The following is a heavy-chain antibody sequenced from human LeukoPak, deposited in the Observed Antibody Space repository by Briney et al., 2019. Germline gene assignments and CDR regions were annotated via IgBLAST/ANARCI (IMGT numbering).Heavy chain of an antibody. J-gene: IGHJ3*02. V-gene: IGHV4-31*03. D-gene: IGHD3-22*01. Sequence: SETLSLTCTVSGGSISSGGYYWSWIRQHPGKGLEWIGYIYYSGSTYYNPSLKSRVTISVDTSKNQFSLKLSSVTAADTAVYYCARGSNYYYDSSGYRIPYAFDIWGQGTMVTVSS. CDR3: ARGSNYYYDSSGYRIPYAFDI. CDR2: IYYSGST. CDR1: GGSISSGGYY.